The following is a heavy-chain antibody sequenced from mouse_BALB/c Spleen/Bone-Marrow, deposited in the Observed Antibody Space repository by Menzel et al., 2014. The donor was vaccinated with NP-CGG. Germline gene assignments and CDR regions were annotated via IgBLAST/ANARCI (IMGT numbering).Heavy chain of an antibody. V-gene: IGHV1S81*02. CDR2: INPSNGGT. Sequence: QVQLQQSGAELVKPGASVKLSCKASGYTFTSYYMYWVKQRPGQGLEWIGGINPSNGGTNFNEKLKSKATLTVDKSSSTAYMQHSSLTSEDSAVYYCTRYGYDPLYAMDYWGQGTSVTVSS. CDR1: GYTFTSYY. CDR3: TRYGYDPLYAMDY. J-gene: IGHJ4*01. D-gene: IGHD2-3*01.